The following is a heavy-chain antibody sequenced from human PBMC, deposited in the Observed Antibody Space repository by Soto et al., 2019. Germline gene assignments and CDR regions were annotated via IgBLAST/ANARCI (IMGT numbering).Heavy chain of an antibody. V-gene: IGHV3-9*01. CDR1: GFIFDEYA. D-gene: IGHD3-10*01. CDR3: AKRGASRVDALDV. Sequence: EVQLVESGGGLAQPGRSLRLSCAASGFIFDEYAMHWVRQVPGKGLEWVSTVSWNSATIAYADSVKGRFIISRDSATNSLYLQMSSLRPEDTAFYSCAKRGASRVDALDVWGQGTLVTVSS. J-gene: IGHJ3*01. CDR2: VSWNSATI.